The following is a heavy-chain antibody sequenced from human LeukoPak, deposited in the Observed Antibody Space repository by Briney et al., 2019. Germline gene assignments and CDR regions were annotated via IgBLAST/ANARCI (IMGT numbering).Heavy chain of an antibody. D-gene: IGHD1-26*01. CDR3: ARGVRNSGSYYADY. V-gene: IGHV1-69*13. CDR2: IIPVFGTT. J-gene: IGHJ4*02. Sequence: GASVKVSCKASGGTFTNYAFTWVRQAPGQGLEWMGGIIPVFGTTNYAQKFQGRVTITADESTTTAYMELRSLRSEDTAVYYCARGVRNSGSYYADYWGQGTPVTVSS. CDR1: GGTFTNYA.